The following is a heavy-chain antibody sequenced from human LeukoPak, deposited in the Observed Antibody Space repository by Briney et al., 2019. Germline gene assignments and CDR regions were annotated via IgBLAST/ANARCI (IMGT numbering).Heavy chain of an antibody. CDR2: IYHSGST. CDR1: GGSISSGGYS. Sequence: SETLSLTCAVSGGSISSGGYSWSWIRQPPGKGLEWIGYIYHSGSTYYNPSLKSRVTISVDRSKNQFSLKLSSVTAADTAVYSCARGYDSSGYYSPPGYWGQGTLVTVSS. V-gene: IGHV4-30-2*01. CDR3: ARGYDSSGYYSPPGY. D-gene: IGHD3-22*01. J-gene: IGHJ4*02.